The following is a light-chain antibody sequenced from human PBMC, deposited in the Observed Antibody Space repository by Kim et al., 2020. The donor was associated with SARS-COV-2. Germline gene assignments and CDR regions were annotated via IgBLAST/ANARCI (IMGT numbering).Light chain of an antibody. Sequence: PGERANLHCGHRQRVGSHYLAGYEQTPGRAPRLLIYYTPSRAAGIPDRFSGRGSGTDFTLTRSRLEPEDFAVYYCQRYGSSPRTFGQGTKEDIK. J-gene: IGKJ1*01. CDR2: YTP. CDR1: QRVGSHY. V-gene: IGKV3D-20*01. CDR3: QRYGSSPRT.